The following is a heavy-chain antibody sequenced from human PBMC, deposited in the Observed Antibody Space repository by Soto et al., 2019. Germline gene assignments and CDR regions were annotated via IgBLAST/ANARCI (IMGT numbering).Heavy chain of an antibody. CDR3: ARGVYYDSRGYYFFF. J-gene: IGHJ4*02. V-gene: IGHV1-69*13. D-gene: IGHD3-22*01. CDR1: GGTFSRYA. Sequence: SVKVSCKASGGTFSRYALSWVRQAPGQGPEWMGGIVPLFGTPNYAQKFQGRVTITADESTSTAYMELSSLTSEDTAVYYCARGVYYDSRGYYFFFWGQGTLVTVS. CDR2: IVPLFGTP.